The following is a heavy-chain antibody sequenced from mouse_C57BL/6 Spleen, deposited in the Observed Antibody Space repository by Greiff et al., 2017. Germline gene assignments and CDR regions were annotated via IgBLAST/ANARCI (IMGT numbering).Heavy chain of an antibody. Sequence: QVQLQQSGPELVKPGASVKISCKASGYAFSSSWMNWVKQRPGKGLEWIGRIYPGDGATNYNGKFKGKATLTADNSSSTAYMQLSSLTSEDSAVYFCARLFHYYAMDYWGQGTSVTVSS. CDR3: ARLFHYYAMDY. CDR2: IYPGDGAT. V-gene: IGHV1-82*01. CDR1: GYAFSSSW. J-gene: IGHJ4*01.